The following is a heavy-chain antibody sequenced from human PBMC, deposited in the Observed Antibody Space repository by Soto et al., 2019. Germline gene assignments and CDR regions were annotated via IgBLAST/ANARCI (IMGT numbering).Heavy chain of an antibody. V-gene: IGHV5-10-1*01. J-gene: IGHJ5*02. CDR2: IDPSDSYT. D-gene: IGHD2-2*01. Sequence: GESLKISCKGSGYSFTIYWISWVRQMPGKGLEWMGRIDPSDSYTNYSPSFQGHVTISADKSISTAYLQWSSLKASDTAMYYCARHGRYCSSTSCYGWFDPWAREPWSPSPQ. CDR1: GYSFTIYW. CDR3: ARHGRYCSSTSCYGWFDP.